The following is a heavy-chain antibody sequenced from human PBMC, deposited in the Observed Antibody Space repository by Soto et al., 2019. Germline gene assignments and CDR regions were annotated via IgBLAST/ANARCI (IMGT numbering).Heavy chain of an antibody. CDR2: ISSSSSYI. V-gene: IGHV3-21*01. J-gene: IGHJ5*02. CDR1: GFTFSSYS. Sequence: EVQLVESGGGLVKPGGSLRLSCAASGFTFSSYSMNWVRQAPGKGLEWVSSISSSSSYIYYADSVKGRFTISRDNAKNSLYLQMNSLRAEDTAVYYCARFEYSSATDDPWGQGTLVTVSS. D-gene: IGHD6-6*01. CDR3: ARFEYSSATDDP.